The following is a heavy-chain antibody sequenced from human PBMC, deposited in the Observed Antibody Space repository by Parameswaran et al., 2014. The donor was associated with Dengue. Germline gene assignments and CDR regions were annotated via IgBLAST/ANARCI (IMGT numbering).Heavy chain of an antibody. V-gene: IGHV3-21*01. J-gene: IGHJ3*02. CDR3: ARDLPDGRPGDQGNHDAFDI. Sequence: VRQAPGKGLEWVSSISSSGTYIYYSDSVKGRFTISRDNAKNSLYLQMNSLRAEDTAVYYCARDLPDGRPGDQGNHDAFDIWGQGTMVTVSS. D-gene: IGHD1-14*01. CDR2: ISSSGTYI.